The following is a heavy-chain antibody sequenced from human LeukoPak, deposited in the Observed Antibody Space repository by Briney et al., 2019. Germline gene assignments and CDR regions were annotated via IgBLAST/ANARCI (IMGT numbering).Heavy chain of an antibody. CDR2: ISYSGNI. V-gene: IGHV4-39*01. J-gene: IGHJ4*02. CDR3: ARQRRLELPDY. CDR1: GGSISSSTYY. D-gene: IGHD3-16*01. Sequence: PSETLSLTCTVSGGSISSSTYYWGWIRQPPGKGLEWIGSISYSGNIYYNPSLKSRVTISVDTSKNQFSLKLSSVTAADTAVYYCARQRRLELPDYWGQGTPVTVSS.